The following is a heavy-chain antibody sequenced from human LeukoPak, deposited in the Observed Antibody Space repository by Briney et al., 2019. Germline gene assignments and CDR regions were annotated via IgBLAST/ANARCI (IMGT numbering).Heavy chain of an antibody. CDR2: IYTSGST. V-gene: IGHV4-4*07. D-gene: IGHD3-16*01. CDR3: ARVGRHEGEFDY. CDR1: SGSISSYY. J-gene: IGHJ4*02. Sequence: SETLSLTCIVSSGSISSYYWSWIRQPPGKGLEWIGRIYTSGSTNYNPSLKSRVTMSVDTSKNQFSLKLSSVTAADTAVHYCARVGRHEGEFDYWGQGTLVTVSS.